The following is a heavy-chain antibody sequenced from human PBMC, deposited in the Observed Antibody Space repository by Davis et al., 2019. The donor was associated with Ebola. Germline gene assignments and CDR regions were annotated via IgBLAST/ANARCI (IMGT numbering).Heavy chain of an antibody. J-gene: IGHJ4*02. CDR2: ISGNGGTT. CDR1: GFTFSSYA. Sequence: GGSLRLSCAASGFTFSSYAMSWVRQAPGEGLEWVSAISGNGGTTYYADSVKGRFTISRDNSKNTLYLQMNGLRVEDTAVYYCARGGSSGWRYWGQGTLVTVSS. CDR3: ARGGSSGWRY. D-gene: IGHD6-19*01. V-gene: IGHV3-23*01.